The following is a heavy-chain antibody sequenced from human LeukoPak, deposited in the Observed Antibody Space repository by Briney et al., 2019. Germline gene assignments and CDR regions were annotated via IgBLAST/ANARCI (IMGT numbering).Heavy chain of an antibody. Sequence: PGGSLRLSCAASGFTFSSYAMSWVRQAPGKGLEWVSAISGSGGSTYYADSVKGRFTISRDNSKNTLYLQMNSLRAEDTAVYYCAKDQRDNWNDLVLLYYYGMDVWGQGTTVTVSS. CDR1: GFTFSSYA. CDR3: AKDQRDNWNDLVLLYYYGMDV. V-gene: IGHV3-23*01. D-gene: IGHD1-1*01. CDR2: ISGSGGST. J-gene: IGHJ6*02.